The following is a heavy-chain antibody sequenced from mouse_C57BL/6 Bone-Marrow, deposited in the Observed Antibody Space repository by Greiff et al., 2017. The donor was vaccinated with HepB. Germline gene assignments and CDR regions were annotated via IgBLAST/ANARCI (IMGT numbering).Heavy chain of an antibody. J-gene: IGHJ4*01. CDR3: ARDTTMITTRAMDY. V-gene: IGHV5-4*01. CDR1: GFTFSSYA. CDR2: ISDGGSYT. Sequence: EVKLEESGGGLVKPGGSLKLSCAASGFTFSSYAMSWVRQTPEKRLEWVATISDGGSYTYYPDNVKGRFTISRDNAKNNLYLQMTHLKSEDTAMYYCARDTTMITTRAMDYWGQGTSVTVSS. D-gene: IGHD2-4*01.